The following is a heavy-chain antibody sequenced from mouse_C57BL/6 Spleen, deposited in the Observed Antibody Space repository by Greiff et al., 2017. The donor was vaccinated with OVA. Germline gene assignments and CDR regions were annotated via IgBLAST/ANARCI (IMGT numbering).Heavy chain of an antibody. CDR2: ISSGSSTI. J-gene: IGHJ3*01. Sequence: EVKLMESGGGLVKPGGSLKLSCAASGFTFSDYGMHWVRQAPEKGLEWVAYISSGSSTIYYADTVKGRFTISRDNAKNTLFLQMTSLRSEDTAMYYCARTYGYDGGAWFAYWGQGTLVTVSA. D-gene: IGHD2-2*01. CDR1: GFTFSDYG. CDR3: ARTYGYDGGAWFAY. V-gene: IGHV5-17*01.